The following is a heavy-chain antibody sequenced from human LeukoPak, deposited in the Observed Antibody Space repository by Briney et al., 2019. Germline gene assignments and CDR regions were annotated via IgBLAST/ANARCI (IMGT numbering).Heavy chain of an antibody. J-gene: IGHJ4*02. V-gene: IGHV3-21*01. CDR3: AIYGSGDY. CDR2: ISSSSHYI. CDR1: GFTFSSYS. D-gene: IGHD3-10*01. Sequence: GGSLRLSCAASGFTFSSYSMNWVRQAPGKGLEWVSSISSSSHYIYYADSVKGRFTISRDSAKNSLCLQMNSLRAEDTAVYYCAIYGSGDYWGQGTLVTVSS.